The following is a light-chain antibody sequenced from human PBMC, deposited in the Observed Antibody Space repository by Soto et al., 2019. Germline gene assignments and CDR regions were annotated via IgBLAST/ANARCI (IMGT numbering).Light chain of an antibody. CDR3: QSYDSSNRGV. CDR1: SGSIASNY. Sequence: NFMLTQPHSVSVSPGKTVTISCTRSSGSIASNYVQWYQQRPGSAPTTVIYEDNQRPSGVPDRFSGSIDSSSNSASLTISGLKTEDEADYYCQSYDSSNRGVFGGGTKLTVL. V-gene: IGLV6-57*03. J-gene: IGLJ3*02. CDR2: EDN.